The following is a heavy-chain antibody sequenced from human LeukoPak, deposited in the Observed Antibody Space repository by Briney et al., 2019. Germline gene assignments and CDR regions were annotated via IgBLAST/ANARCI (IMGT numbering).Heavy chain of an antibody. Sequence: GGSLRLSCAASGFTFRSYSMNWVRQAPGKGLEWVSFISGMSSTIYYADSVKGRFTIPRDNAKNSLYLQMNSLRAEDTAVYYCARDVVVRSGLYYFDYWGQGTLVTVSS. D-gene: IGHD3-3*01. CDR3: ARDVVVRSGLYYFDY. CDR2: ISGMSSTI. CDR1: GFTFRSYS. V-gene: IGHV3-48*04. J-gene: IGHJ4*02.